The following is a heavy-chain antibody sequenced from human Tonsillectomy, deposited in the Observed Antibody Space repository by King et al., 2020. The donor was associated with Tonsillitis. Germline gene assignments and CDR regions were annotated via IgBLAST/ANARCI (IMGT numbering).Heavy chain of an antibody. D-gene: IGHD3-16*01. Sequence: VQLQESGPGLVKPSQTLSLTCTVSGGSISSGSYYWSWIRQPAGKGLEWIGRIYTSGSTNYNPSLKSRVTMSVDTSKNQFSLKLSSVTAADTAVYYCAREDRAGDTFVVWEIFDYWGQGTLVTVSS. CDR2: IYTSGST. CDR3: AREDRAGDTFVVWEIFDY. J-gene: IGHJ4*02. V-gene: IGHV4-61*02. CDR1: GGSISSGSYY.